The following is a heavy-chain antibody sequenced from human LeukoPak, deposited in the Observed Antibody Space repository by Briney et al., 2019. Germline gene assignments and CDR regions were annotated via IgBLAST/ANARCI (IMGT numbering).Heavy chain of an antibody. V-gene: IGHV3-30*02. D-gene: IGHD4-17*01. CDR1: GFTFSSYG. J-gene: IGHJ3*02. Sequence: PGGSLRLSCAASGFTFSSYGMHWVRQAPGKGLEWVAFIRYDGSNKYYADSVKGRFTISRDNSKNSLYLQMNSLRAEDTAVYYCARVDYGDYADAFDIWGQGTMVTVSS. CDR2: IRYDGSNK. CDR3: ARVDYGDYADAFDI.